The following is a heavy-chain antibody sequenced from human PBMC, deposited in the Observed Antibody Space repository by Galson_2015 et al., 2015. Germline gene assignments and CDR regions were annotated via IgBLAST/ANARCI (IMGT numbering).Heavy chain of an antibody. D-gene: IGHD4-11*01. Sequence: SLRLSCAASGFTFSSYGMHWVRQAPGKGLEWVAVISYDGRNKYYADSVKGRFTISRDNSKNMLYLQMNSLRAEDTAVYYCAKDVGGAVTSWGYYYYYGMDVWGQGTTVTVSS. CDR2: ISYDGRNK. J-gene: IGHJ6*02. V-gene: IGHV3-30*18. CDR1: GFTFSSYG. CDR3: AKDVGGAVTSWGYYYYYGMDV.